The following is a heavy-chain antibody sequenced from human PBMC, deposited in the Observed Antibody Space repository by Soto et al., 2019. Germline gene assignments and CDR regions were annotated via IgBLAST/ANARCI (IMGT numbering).Heavy chain of an antibody. J-gene: IGHJ6*02. CDR3: ARAGPATSNYYYYAFDV. CDR1: GGSIGSGYYC. V-gene: IGHV4-31*03. Sequence: SETLSLTCTVSGGSIGSGYYCWSWLRQHPGKGLEWIGYIYYSGGTDYNSSLKSRVTISVDTSKNQFSLKLSSVTAADTAVYYCARAGPATSNYYYYAFDVWGQGTTVTVSS. D-gene: IGHD1-26*01. CDR2: IYYSGGT.